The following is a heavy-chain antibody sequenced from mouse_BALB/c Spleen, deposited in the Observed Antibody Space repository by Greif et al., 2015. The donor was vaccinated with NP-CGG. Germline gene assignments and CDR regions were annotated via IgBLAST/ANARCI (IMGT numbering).Heavy chain of an antibody. J-gene: IGHJ2*01. CDR3: ARHYYGSSYSY. D-gene: IGHD1-1*01. Sequence: EVKLVEPGGGLVKPGGSLKLSCAASGFAFSSYDMSWVRQTPEKRLEWVAYISSGGGSTYYPDTVKGRFTISRDNAKNTLYLQMSSLKSEDTAMYYCARHYYGSSYSYWGQGTTLTVSS. CDR2: ISSGGGST. CDR1: GFAFSSYD. V-gene: IGHV5-12-1*01.